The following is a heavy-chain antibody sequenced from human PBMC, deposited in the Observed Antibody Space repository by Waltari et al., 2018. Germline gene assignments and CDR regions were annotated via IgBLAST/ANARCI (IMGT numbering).Heavy chain of an antibody. Sequence: EVQLLESGGGLVQPGGSLRLSCAASGFTFSNYAMSWVRQAPGKGLEWVSGISDSGGSRYYADAVKGRFTISRDNSKNTRYLQMNSLRAEDTAIYYCAKRPTPAHYCSGGRCHFDYWGQGTLVTVSS. V-gene: IGHV3-23*01. CDR2: ISDSGGSR. CDR3: AKRPTPAHYCSGGRCHFDY. J-gene: IGHJ4*02. D-gene: IGHD2-15*01. CDR1: GFTFSNYA.